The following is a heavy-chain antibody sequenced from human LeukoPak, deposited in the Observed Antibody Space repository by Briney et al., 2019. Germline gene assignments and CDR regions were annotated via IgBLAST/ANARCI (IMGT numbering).Heavy chain of an antibody. CDR1: VFTFSIYG. Sequence: SGVSLRLSCAASVFTFSIYGMSCVRQSPGKGREWVSYISSSGSTIYYADSVKGRFTISRDNAKNSLYLQMNSLRAEDTAVYYCARDRGYYFDYWGQGTLVTVSS. CDR2: ISSSGSTI. CDR3: ARDRGYYFDY. D-gene: IGHD3-10*01. V-gene: IGHV3-48*04. J-gene: IGHJ4*02.